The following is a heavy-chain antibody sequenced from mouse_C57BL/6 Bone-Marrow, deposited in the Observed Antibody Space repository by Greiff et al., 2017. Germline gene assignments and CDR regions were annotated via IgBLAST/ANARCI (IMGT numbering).Heavy chain of an antibody. Sequence: EVQLVESGPGLVKPSQSLSLTCSVTGYSITSGYYWNWIRQFPGNKLEWMGYISYDGSNNYNPSLKNRIYITRDTSKNQFFLKLNSVTTEDTATYYCASWASWFAYWGQGTLVTVSA. J-gene: IGHJ3*01. V-gene: IGHV3-6*01. CDR1: GYSITSGYY. CDR3: ASWASWFAY. CDR2: ISYDGSN. D-gene: IGHD4-1*01.